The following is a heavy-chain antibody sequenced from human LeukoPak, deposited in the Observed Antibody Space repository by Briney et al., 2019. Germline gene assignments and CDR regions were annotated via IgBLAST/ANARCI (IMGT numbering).Heavy chain of an antibody. J-gene: IGHJ3*02. Sequence: SETLSLACTVSGGSISSGSYYWSWIRQPAGKGLEWIGRIYTSGSTNYNPSLKSRVTISVDTSKNQFSLKLSSVTAADTAVYYCAREGSSSSFGAFDIWGQGTMVTVSS. V-gene: IGHV4-61*02. CDR2: IYTSGST. CDR1: GGSISSGSYY. CDR3: AREGSSSSFGAFDI. D-gene: IGHD6-6*01.